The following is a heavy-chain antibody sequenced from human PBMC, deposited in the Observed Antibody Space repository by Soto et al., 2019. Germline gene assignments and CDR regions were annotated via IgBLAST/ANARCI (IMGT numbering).Heavy chain of an antibody. Sequence: GGSLRFSCVASGFIFNTFTMNWVRQAPGKGLEWLSFISRDGTTMYYADSVKGRFTISRDNAKNSLHLQMNSLTADDTAVYYCARDLNFAFDYWGQGALVTVS. V-gene: IGHV3-48*01. J-gene: IGHJ4*02. CDR3: ARDLNFAFDY. CDR1: GFIFNTFT. CDR2: ISRDGTTM.